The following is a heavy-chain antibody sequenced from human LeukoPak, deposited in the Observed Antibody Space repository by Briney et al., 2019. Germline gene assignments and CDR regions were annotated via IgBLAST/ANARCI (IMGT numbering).Heavy chain of an antibody. V-gene: IGHV4-59*12. CDR2: IYYSGST. CDR3: ARVTSEASSTFDY. CDR1: GGSISSYY. Sequence: SETLSLTCTVSGGSISSYYWSWIRQPPGKGLEWIGYIYYSGSTYYNPSLKSRVTISVDTSKNQFSLKLSSVTAADTAVYYCARVTSEASSTFDYWGQGTLVTVSS. J-gene: IGHJ4*02. D-gene: IGHD2-2*01.